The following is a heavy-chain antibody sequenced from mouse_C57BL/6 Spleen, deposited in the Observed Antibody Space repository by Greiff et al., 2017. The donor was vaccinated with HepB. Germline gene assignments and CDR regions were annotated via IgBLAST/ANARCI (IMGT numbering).Heavy chain of an antibody. CDR2: IGPGSGST. CDR3: ARREYYGSSDAMDY. Sequence: QVQLKQSGAELVKPGASVKISCKATGYTFPDYYINWVKQRPGQGLEWIGKIGPGSGSTYYNEKFKGKATLTADKSSSTAYMQLSSLTSEDSAVYFCARREYYGSSDAMDYWGQGTSVTVSS. CDR1: GYTFPDYY. D-gene: IGHD1-1*01. J-gene: IGHJ4*01. V-gene: IGHV1-77*01.